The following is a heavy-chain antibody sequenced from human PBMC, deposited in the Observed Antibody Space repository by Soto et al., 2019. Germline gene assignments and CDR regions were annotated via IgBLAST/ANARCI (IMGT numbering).Heavy chain of an antibody. CDR3: ARDWGYCSGGSCSRRKYYYYGMDV. CDR1: GDSVSSNSAA. Sequence: SQTLSLTCAISGDSVSSNSAAWNWIRQSPSRGLEWLGRSYYRSKWYNDYAVSVKSRITINPDTSKNQSSLQLNSVTPEDTAVYYCARDWGYCSGGSCSRRKYYYYGMDVWGQGTTVTVSS. D-gene: IGHD2-15*01. J-gene: IGHJ6*02. CDR2: SYYRSKWYN. V-gene: IGHV6-1*01.